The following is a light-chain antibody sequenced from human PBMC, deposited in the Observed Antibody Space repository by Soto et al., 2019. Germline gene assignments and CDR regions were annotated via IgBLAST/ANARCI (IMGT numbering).Light chain of an antibody. CDR2: GAS. CDR3: QQYGSSPRT. Sequence: EIVLTQSPATLSLSPGERATLSCRASQSVDSYLAWYQQKPGQAPRLLIYGASSRATGIPDRFSGSGSGTDCTLTISRLEPEDFAVYYCQQYGSSPRTFGQGTKVDIK. J-gene: IGKJ1*01. V-gene: IGKV3-20*01. CDR1: QSVDSY.